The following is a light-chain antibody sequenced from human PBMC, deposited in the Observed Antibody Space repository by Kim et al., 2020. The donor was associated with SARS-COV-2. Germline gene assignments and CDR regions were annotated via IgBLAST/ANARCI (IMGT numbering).Light chain of an antibody. CDR3: LQHSTYPIA. CDR2: GAS. J-gene: IGKJ5*01. V-gene: IGKV1-17*01. Sequence: ASVGDEVSITCRAGQDIRNDLGWYQQNPGRAPRRLIYGASSLQSGVPSRFSGSGSGTEFTLKISSVQPEDFATNFCLQHSTYPIAFGQGTRLEIK. CDR1: QDIRND.